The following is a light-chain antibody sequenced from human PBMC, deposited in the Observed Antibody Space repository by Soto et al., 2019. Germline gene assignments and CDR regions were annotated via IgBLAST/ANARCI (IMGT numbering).Light chain of an antibody. J-gene: IGKJ3*01. CDR3: TQANGFPFT. V-gene: IGKV1-12*01. CDR2: AAS. Sequence: DIQMTQSPSSVSASVGDRVTITCLASHGVSSWLAWYQQKPGKAPKLLIYAASSLQSGVPSRFSGSGSGADFTLTISSLQPEDFATYYCTQANGFPFTLRHGTKMDIK. CDR1: HGVSSW.